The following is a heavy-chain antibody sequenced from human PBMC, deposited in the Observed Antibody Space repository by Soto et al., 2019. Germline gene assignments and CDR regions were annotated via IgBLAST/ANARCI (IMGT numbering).Heavy chain of an antibody. J-gene: IGHJ6*02. D-gene: IGHD3-22*01. V-gene: IGHV1-2*04. CDR2: INPNSGGT. CDR1: GYTFTGYY. Sequence: ASVKVSCKASGYTFTGYYMHWVRQAPGQGLEWMGWINPNSGGTNYAQKFQGWVTMTRDTSISTAYMELSRLRSDDTAVYYCARARAYDCSGYDHYGMDVWGQGTTVTVSS. CDR3: ARARAYDCSGYDHYGMDV.